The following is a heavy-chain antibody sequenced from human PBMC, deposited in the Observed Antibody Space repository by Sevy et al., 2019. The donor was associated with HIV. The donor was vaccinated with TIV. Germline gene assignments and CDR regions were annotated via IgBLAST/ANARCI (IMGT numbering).Heavy chain of an antibody. J-gene: IGHJ4*02. CDR1: GFPFSTYA. CDR3: AKGPDYYDSSAYLGGY. CDR2: ISGSGSGSST. V-gene: IGHV3-23*01. Sequence: GGSLRLSCAASGFPFSTYAMSWVRQPPGRGLEWVSSISGSGSGSSTFNAASVMGRFTISRDNSESTLSLQMNSLRADDTAVYYCAKGPDYYDSSAYLGGYWGQGTLVTVSS. D-gene: IGHD3-22*01.